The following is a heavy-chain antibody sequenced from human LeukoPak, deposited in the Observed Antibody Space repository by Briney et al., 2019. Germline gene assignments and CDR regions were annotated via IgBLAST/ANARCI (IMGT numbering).Heavy chain of an antibody. J-gene: IGHJ6*02. CDR2: IKPVGSEK. Sequence: PGGSLRLSCAASGFTFSDYWMSWVRQAPGKGLEWVANIKPVGSEKYYVDSVKGRFTISRDNAKNSVYLQMNSLRAEDTAVYYCAKGSVATKYYYYGMDVWGQGTTVTVSS. CDR3: AKGSVATKYYYYGMDV. V-gene: IGHV3-7*03. D-gene: IGHD5-12*01. CDR1: GFTFSDYW.